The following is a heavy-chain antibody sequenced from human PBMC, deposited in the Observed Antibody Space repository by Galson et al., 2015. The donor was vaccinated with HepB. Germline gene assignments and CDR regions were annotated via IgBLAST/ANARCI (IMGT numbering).Heavy chain of an antibody. J-gene: IGHJ6*02. D-gene: IGHD2-2*01. V-gene: IGHV3-30*18. CDR3: AKDGLYCSSANCYHYNYYYYGMDV. Sequence: SLRLSCAASGFTFSTYGMHWGRQAPGKGLEWVASISFDGRKTYYVDSVQGRFTISRDNSNNTLYLQMNSLRAEDTAVYYCAKDGLYCSSANCYHYNYYYYGMDVWGQGTTVTVSS. CDR2: ISFDGRKT. CDR1: GFTFSTYG.